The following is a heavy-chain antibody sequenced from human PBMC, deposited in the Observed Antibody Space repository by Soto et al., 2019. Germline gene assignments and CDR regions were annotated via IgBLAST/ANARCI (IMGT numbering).Heavy chain of an antibody. CDR1: GYTFNNYD. CDR2: MNPHSGNT. CDR3: ARGLGVGEVKTWFDS. D-gene: IGHD3-10*01. J-gene: IGHJ5*01. V-gene: IGHV1-8*01. Sequence: QVQLVQSGAQVKKPGASAKVSCKASGYTFNNYDINWLRQATGQGLEWMGWMNPHSGNTGFAQTFQGRLTMTRNTSIKTAYMELSSLRSDDTAVYFCARGLGVGEVKTWFDSWGQGSRVTVSS.